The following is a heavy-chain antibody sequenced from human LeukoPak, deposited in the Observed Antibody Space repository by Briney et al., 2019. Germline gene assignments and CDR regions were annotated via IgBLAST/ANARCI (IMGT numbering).Heavy chain of an antibody. CDR3: ARLADCSSSSCRSFDY. J-gene: IGHJ4*02. V-gene: IGHV1-2*02. CDR2: INPNSGFT. CDR1: GYPFTGYY. Sequence: ASVKVSCKASGYPFTGYYLHWVRQAPGQGLEWMGWINPNSGFTNYAQKFQGRVTMTRDTSISTAYMELSRLRSDDAAVYYCARLADCSSSSCRSFDYWGQGTLVTVSS. D-gene: IGHD2-2*01.